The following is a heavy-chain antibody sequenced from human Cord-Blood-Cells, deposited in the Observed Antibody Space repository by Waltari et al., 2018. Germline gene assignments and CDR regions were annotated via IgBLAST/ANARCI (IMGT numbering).Heavy chain of an antibody. CDR1: GGTFSSYA. CDR2: IIPIFGTA. CDR3: ARVVVPAAIRPQYYFDY. Sequence: QVQLVQSGAEVKKPGSSVKVSCKASGGTFSSYAISWVRQPPGQGLEWMGGIIPIFGTANYAQKFQGRVTITADESTSTAYMELSSLRSEDTAVYYCARVVVPAAIRPQYYFDYWGQGTLVTVSS. J-gene: IGHJ4*02. V-gene: IGHV1-69*12. D-gene: IGHD2-2*01.